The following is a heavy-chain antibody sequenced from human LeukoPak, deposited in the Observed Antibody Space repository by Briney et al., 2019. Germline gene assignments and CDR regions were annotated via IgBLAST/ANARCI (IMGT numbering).Heavy chain of an antibody. D-gene: IGHD3-16*01. CDR1: GFTFTDYV. CDR3: VRDFDGRNDYFDGVRFDY. Sequence: PGGSLTLSCAASGFTFTDYVMHWVRQAPGKGLENVARISYGGNRNYYADSVRGGFTISIDDSKNTLYLEMNNLRAEDTSVYYCVRDFDGRNDYFDGVRFDYWGRGTLVTVSS. J-gene: IGHJ4*02. CDR2: ISYGGNRN. V-gene: IGHV3-30*01.